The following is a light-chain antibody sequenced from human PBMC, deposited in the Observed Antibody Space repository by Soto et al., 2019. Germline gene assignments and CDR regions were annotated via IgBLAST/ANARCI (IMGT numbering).Light chain of an antibody. CDR2: VAS. Sequence: EIVMTQSPATLSVSPGERATLSCRASQSVSSNLAWYQQKPGQAPRLLIYVASTRATGIPARFSGSGSGTEFTLTISSLQSEDFAVNYCQQYNNWPPYTFGQGTKLEIK. V-gene: IGKV3-15*01. J-gene: IGKJ2*01. CDR1: QSVSSN. CDR3: QQYNNWPPYT.